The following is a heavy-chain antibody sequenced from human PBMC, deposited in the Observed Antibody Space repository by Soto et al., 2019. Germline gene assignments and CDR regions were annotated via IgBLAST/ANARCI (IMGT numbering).Heavy chain of an antibody. D-gene: IGHD6-19*01. CDR1: GFTFSSYA. V-gene: IGHV3-30-3*01. CDR3: AREVAGTGFDY. J-gene: IGHJ4*02. Sequence: QVQLVESGGGVVQPGRSLRLSCAASGFTFSSYAMHWVRQAPGKGLEWVAVISYDGSNKYYADSVKGRFTISRDNSKNSLYLQMNSLRAEDTAVYYCAREVAGTGFDYWGQGTLVTVSS. CDR2: ISYDGSNK.